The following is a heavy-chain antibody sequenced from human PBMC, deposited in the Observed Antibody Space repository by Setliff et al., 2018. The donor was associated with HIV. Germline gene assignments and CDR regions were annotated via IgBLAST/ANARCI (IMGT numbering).Heavy chain of an antibody. V-gene: IGHV3-30*02. CDR2: INPDGSNK. CDR1: GFSFSSYS. D-gene: IGHD4-17*01. CDR3: AKDPPRLYGEGAFDI. Sequence: GGSLRLSCAASGFSFSSYSMTWVRQAPGKGLVYVSRINPDGSNKYYADSVKGRFTISRDNSKNTLYLQMNSLRAVDTAVYYCAKDPPRLYGEGAFDIWGHGTMVTVSS. J-gene: IGHJ3*02.